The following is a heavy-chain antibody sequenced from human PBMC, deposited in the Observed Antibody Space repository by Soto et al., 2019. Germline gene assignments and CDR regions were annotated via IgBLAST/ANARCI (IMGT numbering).Heavy chain of an antibody. CDR3: ARERQWLVRDYYYGMGV. CDR2: ISAYNGNT. CDR1: GYTFTSYG. V-gene: IGHV1-18*01. Sequence: QVQLVQSGAEVKKPGASVKVSCKASGYTFTSYGISWVRQAPGQGLEWMGWISAYNGNTNYAQKLQGRGTMTTDTSTSTAYMELRSLRSDDTAVYYCARERQWLVRDYYYGMGVWGQGTTVTVSS. J-gene: IGHJ6*02. D-gene: IGHD6-19*01.